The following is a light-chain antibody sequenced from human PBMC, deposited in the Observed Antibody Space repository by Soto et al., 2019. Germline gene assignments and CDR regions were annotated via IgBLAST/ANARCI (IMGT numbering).Light chain of an antibody. CDR3: SSRACSDSLMV. CDR1: SSDIGTFSS. J-gene: IGLJ2*01. Sequence: QSALTQPPSASGSPGQSVTISCTGTSSDIGTFSSISWYQQYPGKAPKLMIFGVSQRPSGVPDRFSGSKSANTASLTVSGLQDEDEAEYYCSSRACSDSLMVFVGATKLTV. CDR2: GVS. V-gene: IGLV2-8*01.